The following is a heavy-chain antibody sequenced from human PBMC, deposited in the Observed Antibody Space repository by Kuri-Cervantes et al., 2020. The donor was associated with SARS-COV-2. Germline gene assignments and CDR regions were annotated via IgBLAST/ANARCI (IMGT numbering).Heavy chain of an antibody. CDR1: GGSISSGDYY. CDR2: IYYSGST. Sequence: SETLSLTCTVSGGSISSGDYYWGWIRQPPGKGLEWIGSIYYSGSTYYNPSLKSRVTISVDTSKNQFSLKLSSVTAADTAVYYCARNWGRYYFDYWGQGTLVTVSS. D-gene: IGHD7-27*01. J-gene: IGHJ4*02. V-gene: IGHV4-39*01. CDR3: ARNWGRYYFDY.